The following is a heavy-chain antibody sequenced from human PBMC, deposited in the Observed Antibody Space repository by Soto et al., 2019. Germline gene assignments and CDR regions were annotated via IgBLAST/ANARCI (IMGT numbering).Heavy chain of an antibody. CDR3: ARQAGYYGSGTYYKSPFDY. V-gene: IGHV4-39*01. CDR1: GGYISNTDYS. J-gene: IGHJ4*02. CDR2: IYYSGSS. D-gene: IGHD3-10*01. Sequence: SETLSLTCPVSGGYISNTDYSWGWIRKPPGKGLEWIGSIYYSGSSYYSPSLKNRVTISVDTSKNQSSLKLSSVTAADTAVYFCARQAGYYGSGTYYKSPFDYWAQGTLVT.